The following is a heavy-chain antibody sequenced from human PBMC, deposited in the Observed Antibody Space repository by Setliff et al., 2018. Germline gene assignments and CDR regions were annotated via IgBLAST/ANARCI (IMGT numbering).Heavy chain of an antibody. Sequence: SETLSLTCTISGDSISSGSYYWTWIRQPAGKGLEWIGHFHTGGSTNYNRSLRSRVTISVDTSKNQFSLKLSSVTAADTAVYYCARDSLTTLRRRSFDIWGQGRMVTVSS. J-gene: IGHJ3*02. V-gene: IGHV4-61*09. D-gene: IGHD1-1*01. CDR1: GDSISSGSYY. CDR2: FHTGGST. CDR3: ARDSLTTLRRRSFDI.